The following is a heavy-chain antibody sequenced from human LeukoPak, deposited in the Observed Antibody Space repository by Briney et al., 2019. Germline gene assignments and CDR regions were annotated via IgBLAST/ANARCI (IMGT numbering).Heavy chain of an antibody. D-gene: IGHD3-3*01. V-gene: IGHV1-18*01. J-gene: IGHJ4*02. CDR1: GYTFTSYG. CDR3: ARGHYDFWSGYNPLDY. Sequence: GASVKVSCKASGYTFTSYGISWVRQAPGQGLEWMGWISAYNGNTNYAQKLQGRVTMTTDTSTSTAYMELRSLRSDDTAVYYCARGHYDFWSGYNPLDYWGQGTLVTVSS. CDR2: ISAYNGNT.